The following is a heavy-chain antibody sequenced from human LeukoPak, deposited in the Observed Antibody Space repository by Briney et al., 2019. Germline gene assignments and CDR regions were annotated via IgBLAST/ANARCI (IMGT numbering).Heavy chain of an antibody. V-gene: IGHV1-69*13. J-gene: IGHJ6*03. CDR3: ARALPKGQLDYYYYYMDV. Sequence: SVKVSCKASGYTFTSYGISWVRQAPGQGLEWMGGIIPIFGTANYAQKFQGRVTITADESTSTAYMELSSLRSEDTGVYYCARALPKGQLDYYYYYMDVWGKGTTVSVSS. CDR1: GYTFTSYG. CDR2: IIPIFGTA. D-gene: IGHD6-6*01.